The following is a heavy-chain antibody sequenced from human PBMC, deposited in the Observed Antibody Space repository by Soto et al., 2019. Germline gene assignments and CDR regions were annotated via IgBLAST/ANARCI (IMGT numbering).Heavy chain of an antibody. CDR1: GVTFSSET. V-gene: IGHV1-69*01. CDR2: IIPVFGPA. J-gene: IGHJ4*02. D-gene: IGHD3-10*01. Sequence: QVQLVQSGADVKKPGSSVKVSCQASGVTFSSETLGWVRQAPGQGLEWVGGIIPVFGPASYAQKFQGRVTIAADEYTSTVYMELSSLRSDDTAVYFCATELGENPASPFDAWGQGTLVTVSS. CDR3: ATELGENPASPFDA.